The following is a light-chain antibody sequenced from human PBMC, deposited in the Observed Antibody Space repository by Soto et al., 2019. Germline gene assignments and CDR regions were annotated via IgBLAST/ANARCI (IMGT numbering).Light chain of an antibody. Sequence: DIQMTQSPSTLSASVGDRVTITCRASQSISGSLAWYQQKPGKAPKLLIYKASSLESGVPSRFRGSGYGTEFTLTISSLQTDDFATYYCEQYTSYPLTFGGGTKVEIK. CDR2: KAS. J-gene: IGKJ4*01. CDR1: QSISGS. CDR3: EQYTSYPLT. V-gene: IGKV1-5*03.